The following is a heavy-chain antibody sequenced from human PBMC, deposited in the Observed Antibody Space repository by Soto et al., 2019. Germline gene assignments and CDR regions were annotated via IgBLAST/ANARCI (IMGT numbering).Heavy chain of an antibody. V-gene: IGHV4-34*01. J-gene: IGHJ4*02. CDR3: ARGNGMILAVQGDAPDKKYLDS. D-gene: IGHD3-22*01. CDR2: INHSGSI. Sequence: PSETLSLTCAVYGGSFSGHYWNWIRQPPGKGLEWIGEINHSGSINYNPSLKSRVTISVDTSKDQFSQKLRSVTAADTAIYYCARGNGMILAVQGDAPDKKYLDSWSQGTLVTVSS. CDR1: GGSFSGHY.